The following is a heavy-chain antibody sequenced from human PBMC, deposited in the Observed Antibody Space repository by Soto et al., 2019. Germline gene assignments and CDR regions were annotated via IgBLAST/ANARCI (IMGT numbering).Heavy chain of an antibody. CDR3: AKGDNLGPKTGYAFDP. CDR1: GDSVSSNTAS. V-gene: IGHV6-1*01. D-gene: IGHD5-12*01. J-gene: IGHJ5*02. CDR2: TYFRSKWYN. Sequence: SQPLSLTCAISGDSVSSNTASWTWIRQSPSRGLEWLGRTYFRSKWYNDYAVSVKSRIIINPDTSNNQFSLQLNSVTPEDTAVYFCAKGDNLGPKTGYAFDPWGQGIMVTVSS.